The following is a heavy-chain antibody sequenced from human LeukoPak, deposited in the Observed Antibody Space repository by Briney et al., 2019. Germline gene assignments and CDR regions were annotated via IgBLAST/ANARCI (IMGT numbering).Heavy chain of an antibody. CDR1: GGSISSYY. CDR3: ARTKMHTVTKHAFDI. CDR2: IYYSGST. J-gene: IGHJ3*02. V-gene: IGHV4-59*08. Sequence: PSETLSLTCTVSGGSISSYYWSWIRQPPGKGLEWIGYIYYSGSTNYNPSLKSRVTISVDTSKNQFSLKLSSVIAADTAVYYCARTKMHTVTKHAFDIWGQGTMVTVSS. D-gene: IGHD4-17*01.